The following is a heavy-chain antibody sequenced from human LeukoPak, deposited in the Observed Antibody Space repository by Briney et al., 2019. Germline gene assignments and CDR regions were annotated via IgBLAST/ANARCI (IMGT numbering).Heavy chain of an antibody. D-gene: IGHD3-16*01. Sequence: GRSLRLSCAAPGFTFSSYGMHWVRQAPGKGLEWVAVISYDGSNKYYADSVKGRFTISRDNSKNTLYLQMNSLRAEDTAVYYCAKTLWGPRSCPDYWGQGTLVTVSS. CDR2: ISYDGSNK. J-gene: IGHJ4*02. V-gene: IGHV3-30*18. CDR1: GFTFSSYG. CDR3: AKTLWGPRSCPDY.